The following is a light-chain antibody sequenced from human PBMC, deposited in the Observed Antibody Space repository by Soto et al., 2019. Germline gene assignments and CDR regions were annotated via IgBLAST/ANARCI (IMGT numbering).Light chain of an antibody. CDR1: QTIYSN. Sequence: IVMTQSPATLSVSPGERVTLSCRASQTIYSNVAWYQQRPGQSPRLLIYHASSRATGIPARFSGSGSGTEFTLTISRLEPEDFAVYYCQQYGSSPPWTFGQGTKVDIK. V-gene: IGKV3-15*01. CDR3: QQYGSSPPWT. CDR2: HAS. J-gene: IGKJ1*01.